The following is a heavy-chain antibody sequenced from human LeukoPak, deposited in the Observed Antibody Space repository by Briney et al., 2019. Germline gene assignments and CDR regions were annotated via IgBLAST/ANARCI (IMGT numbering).Heavy chain of an antibody. CDR3: ARETGGGDYDFWSGSLINYYYMDV. Sequence: SETLSLTCSVDGGSFSGYYWSWIRQPPGKGLEWIGEINHSGSTNYNPSLKSRVTISVDTSKNQFSLKLSSVTAADTAVYYCARETGGGDYDFWSGSLINYYYMDVWGKGTTVTVSS. J-gene: IGHJ6*03. CDR2: INHSGST. CDR1: GGSFSGYY. D-gene: IGHD3-3*01. V-gene: IGHV4-34*01.